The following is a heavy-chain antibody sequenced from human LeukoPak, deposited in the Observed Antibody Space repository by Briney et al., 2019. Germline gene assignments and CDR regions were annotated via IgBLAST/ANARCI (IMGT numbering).Heavy chain of an antibody. CDR2: IYSGGST. J-gene: IGHJ4*02. CDR1: GFTVSSNY. CDR3: ASFLAATDFDY. V-gene: IGHV3-66*02. D-gene: IGHD2-15*01. Sequence: GGXLRLSCAASGFTVSSNYMSWVRQAPGKGVEWVSVIYSGGSTYYAESVKGRFTISRDNSKNALYLQMNSLRAEDTAVYYCASFLAATDFDYWGQGTLVTVSS.